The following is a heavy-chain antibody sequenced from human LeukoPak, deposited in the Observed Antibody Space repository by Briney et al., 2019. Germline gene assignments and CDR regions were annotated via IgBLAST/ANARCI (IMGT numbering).Heavy chain of an antibody. D-gene: IGHD4-23*01. CDR2: IYDSGST. CDR1: GGSISSGNW. CDR3: ARGGDGGINPPVVN. V-gene: IGHV4-4*02. J-gene: IGHJ4*02. Sequence: SETLSLTCAVSGGSISSGNWWSWVRQPPGKGLEWIGEIYDSGSTNYNPSLESRVTISVDTSKNQFSLKLSSVTAADTAVYYFARGGDGGINPPVVNWGGETRFPVSS.